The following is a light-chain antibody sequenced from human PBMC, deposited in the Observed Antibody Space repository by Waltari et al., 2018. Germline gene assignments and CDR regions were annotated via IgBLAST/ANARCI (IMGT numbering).Light chain of an antibody. V-gene: IGKV3-20*01. Sequence: ESVLTQSPGTLSLSPGERATLSCMASQPVRTTYLAWYQQKPGQAPTLLIYGASSRATGIPDRFSGSGSETDFSLTISSLEPEDFAVYYCQQYDISPLTVGGGTKVEIK. CDR1: QPVRTTY. CDR3: QQYDISPLT. J-gene: IGKJ4*01. CDR2: GAS.